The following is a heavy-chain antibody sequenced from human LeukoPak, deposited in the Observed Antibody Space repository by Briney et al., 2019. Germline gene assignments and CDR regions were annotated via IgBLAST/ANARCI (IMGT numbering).Heavy chain of an antibody. CDR2: INTNTGNP. V-gene: IGHV7-4-1*02. D-gene: IGHD6-19*01. CDR1: GYTFTSYA. CDR3: ARDEEISSGWSGNWFDP. J-gene: IGHJ5*02. Sequence: ASVKVSRKASGYTFTSYAMNWVRQAPGQGLEWMGWINTNTGNPTYAQGFTGRFVFSLDTSVSTAYLQISSLKAEDTAVYYCARDEEISSGWSGNWFDPWGQGTLVTVSS.